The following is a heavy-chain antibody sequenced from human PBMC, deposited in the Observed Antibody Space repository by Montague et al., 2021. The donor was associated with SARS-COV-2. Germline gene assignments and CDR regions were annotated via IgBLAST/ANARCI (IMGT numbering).Heavy chain of an antibody. Sequence: SETLSLTCAVYGGSFSAYYWSWIRQPPGRGLEWMGEVNHSGTTNYKSSLESRLSMSVDTSKNQFSWNLSSVTAADTAVYFCSRTYRGTFDFWGQGILVTVSS. CDR2: VNHSGTT. CDR3: SRTYRGTFDF. D-gene: IGHD1-7*01. V-gene: IGHV4-34*01. J-gene: IGHJ4*02. CDR1: GGSFSAYY.